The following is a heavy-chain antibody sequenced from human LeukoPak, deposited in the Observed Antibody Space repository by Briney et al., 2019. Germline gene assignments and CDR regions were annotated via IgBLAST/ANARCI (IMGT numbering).Heavy chain of an antibody. J-gene: IGHJ5*02. CDR1: GGSISSSSYY. Sequence: KPSETLSLTCTVSGGSISSSSYYWGWIRQPPGKGLEWIGYIYYSGSTNYNPSLKSRVTISVDTSKNQFSLKLSSVTAADTAVYYCARSPENWFDPWGQGTLVTVSS. CDR3: ARSPENWFDP. CDR2: IYYSGST. V-gene: IGHV4-61*05.